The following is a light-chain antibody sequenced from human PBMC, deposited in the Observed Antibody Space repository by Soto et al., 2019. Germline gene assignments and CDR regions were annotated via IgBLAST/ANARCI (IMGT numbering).Light chain of an antibody. CDR1: QGIGSA. Sequence: AVKLTQSPSSLSASVGDRVTISCRASQGIGSALAWYQQNPGKAPKVLIYDASSLESGVPSRFSGSGSGTDFTLTISSLQPEDFATYYCQQGYSTPITFGQGTRLEI. J-gene: IGKJ5*01. CDR2: DAS. V-gene: IGKV1-13*02. CDR3: QQGYSTPIT.